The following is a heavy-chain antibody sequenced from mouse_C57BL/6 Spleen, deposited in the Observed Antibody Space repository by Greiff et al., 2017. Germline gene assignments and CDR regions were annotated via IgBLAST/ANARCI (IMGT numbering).Heavy chain of an antibody. CDR2: ISSCSRTI. CDR3: ARPNWDTDYVYY. V-gene: IGHV5-17*01. J-gene: IGHJ2*01. D-gene: IGHD4-1*01. CDR1: GFTFRDYG. Sequence: EVQVVASGGGLVKPGGSLKLSCAASGFTFRDYGMHWVRQAPEKGLEWVAYISSCSRTIYYADTVKGRFNIARDNAKNTLFLQMSRLRSEDTAMYYGARPNWDTDYVYYRGQGTTLTVAS.